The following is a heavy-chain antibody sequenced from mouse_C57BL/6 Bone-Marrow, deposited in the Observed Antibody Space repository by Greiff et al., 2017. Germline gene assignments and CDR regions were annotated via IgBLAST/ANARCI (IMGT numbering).Heavy chain of an antibody. CDR1: GFNIKDYY. J-gene: IGHJ3*01. Sequence: VQLQQSGAELVRPGASVKLSCTASGFNIKDYYMHWVKQRPEQGLEWIGRIDPEDGDTEYAPKFQGKATMTADTSSTTAYLQLSSLTSEDTAVYYCTTDYYGSSYRAWFAYWGQGTLVTVSA. CDR3: TTDYYGSSYRAWFAY. V-gene: IGHV14-1*01. CDR2: IDPEDGDT. D-gene: IGHD1-1*01.